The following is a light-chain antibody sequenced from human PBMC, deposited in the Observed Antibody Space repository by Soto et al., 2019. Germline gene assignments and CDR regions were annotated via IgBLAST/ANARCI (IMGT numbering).Light chain of an antibody. Sequence: EIVLTQSPATLSLSPGERATLSCGASQTVGSTYLAWYQQKPGLAPRLLIYDASGRATGIPDRFSGSGSGTDFTLTISRLEPEDFAVYYCQHYGSSPWTFGQGTKVEIK. CDR1: QTVGSTY. CDR3: QHYGSSPWT. J-gene: IGKJ1*01. V-gene: IGKV3D-20*01. CDR2: DAS.